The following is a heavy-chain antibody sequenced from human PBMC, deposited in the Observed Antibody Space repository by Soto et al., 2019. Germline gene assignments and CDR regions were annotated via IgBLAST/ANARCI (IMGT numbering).Heavy chain of an antibody. CDR2: IYYSGST. CDR1: GGSISSYY. V-gene: IGHV4-59*08. D-gene: IGHD6-6*01. Sequence: SETLSLTCTVSGGSISSYYWSWIRQPPGKGLEWIGYIYYSGSTNYNPSLKSRVTISVDTSKNQFSLKLSSVTAADTAVYYCARVSIAAVYYYGMDVWGQGTTVTVSS. J-gene: IGHJ6*02. CDR3: ARVSIAAVYYYGMDV.